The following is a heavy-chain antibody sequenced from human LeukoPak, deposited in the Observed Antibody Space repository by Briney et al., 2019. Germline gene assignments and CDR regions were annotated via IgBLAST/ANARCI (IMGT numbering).Heavy chain of an antibody. Sequence: GGSLRLSCAASGVTVGNNYMNWVRQAPGKGLEWVSLIYSGDSTHYADSVKGRFTISRDNSKNTLYLQMNSLRVDDTAVYYCARDPPAVAANTYGWGQGTLVTVSS. D-gene: IGHD6-6*01. CDR3: ARDPPAVAANTYG. J-gene: IGHJ4*02. CDR1: GVTVGNNY. V-gene: IGHV3-66*01. CDR2: IYSGDST.